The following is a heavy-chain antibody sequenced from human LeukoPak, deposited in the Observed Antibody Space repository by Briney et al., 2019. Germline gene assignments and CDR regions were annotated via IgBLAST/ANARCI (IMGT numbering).Heavy chain of an antibody. Sequence: GGSLRLSCAASGFTFSSYWMSWVRQAPGKGLEWVAFIRYDGSNKYYADSVKGRFTISRDNSKNTLYLQMNSLRAEDTAVYYCAKDQGLAAAGMLYWGQGTLVTVSS. J-gene: IGHJ4*02. CDR2: IRYDGSNK. CDR3: AKDQGLAAAGMLY. CDR1: GFTFSSYW. V-gene: IGHV3-30*02. D-gene: IGHD6-13*01.